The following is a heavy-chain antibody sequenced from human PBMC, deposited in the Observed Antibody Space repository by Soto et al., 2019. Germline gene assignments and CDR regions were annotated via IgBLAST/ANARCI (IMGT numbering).Heavy chain of an antibody. CDR2: IDWDDDK. CDR3: ARSTYYYDSSGYGFYYFDY. D-gene: IGHD3-22*01. CDR1: GFSLSTSGMC. J-gene: IGHJ4*02. V-gene: IGHV2-70*11. Sequence: GSGPTLVNPTQTLTLTCTFSGFSLSTSGMCVSWIRQPPGKALEWLARIDWDDDKYYSTSLKTRLTISKDTSKNQVVLTMTNMDPVDTATYYCARSTYYYDSSGYGFYYFDYWAQGTLVTVSS.